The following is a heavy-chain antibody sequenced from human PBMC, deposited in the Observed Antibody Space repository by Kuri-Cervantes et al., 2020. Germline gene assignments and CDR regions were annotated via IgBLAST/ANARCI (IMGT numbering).Heavy chain of an antibody. CDR2: ISYDGSNK. J-gene: IGHJ4*02. V-gene: IGHV3-30-3*01. Sequence: GESLKISCAASGFTFSSYAMNWVRQAPGKGLEWVAVISYDGSNKYYADSVKGRFTISRDNSKNTLYLQMNSLRAEDTAVYYCARDDSSAGYYYDSSGLDYWGQGTLVTVSS. CDR3: ARDDSSAGYYYDSSGLDY. D-gene: IGHD3-22*01. CDR1: GFTFSSYA.